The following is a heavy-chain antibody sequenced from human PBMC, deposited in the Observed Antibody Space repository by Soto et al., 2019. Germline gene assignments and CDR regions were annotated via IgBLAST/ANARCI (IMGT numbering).Heavy chain of an antibody. Sequence: LSLTCTVPGGSISSYYWSWIRQPAGKGLEWIGRIYTSGSTNYNPSLKSRVTMSVDTSKNQFSLKLSSVTAADTAVYYCARDSGYSSGWGSNYYYGMDVWGQVTTVTVSS. V-gene: IGHV4-4*07. J-gene: IGHJ6*02. CDR1: GGSISSYY. CDR2: IYTSGST. CDR3: ARDSGYSSGWGSNYYYGMDV. D-gene: IGHD6-19*01.